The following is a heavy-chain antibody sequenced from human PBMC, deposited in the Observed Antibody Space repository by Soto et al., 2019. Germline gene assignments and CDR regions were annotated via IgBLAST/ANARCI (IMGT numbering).Heavy chain of an antibody. Sequence: QVQLQESGPGLVKPSETLSLTCTVSGGSISSYYWSWIRQPPGKGLEWIGYIYNSGRTNYNPSLKSRVTISVDTSKIHFSLKLSSVTAADTAVYYCARRYGYSFDYWGQGTLVTVSS. J-gene: IGHJ4*02. V-gene: IGHV4-59*08. CDR2: IYNSGRT. CDR3: ARRYGYSFDY. D-gene: IGHD1-1*01. CDR1: GGSISSYY.